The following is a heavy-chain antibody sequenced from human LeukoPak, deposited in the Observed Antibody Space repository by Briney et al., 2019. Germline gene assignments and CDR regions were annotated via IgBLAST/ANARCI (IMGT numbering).Heavy chain of an antibody. Sequence: SSETLSLTCTVSGGSVSSGSFYWSWIRQPPGKGLEWIGYLYYSGSTNYNPSLKSRVTISVDTSKNQYSLRLSSVTAADTALYYCAVDFGSHRVVYWGQGSLVTVSS. CDR1: GGSVSSGSFY. CDR3: AVDFGSHRVVY. D-gene: IGHD3-3*01. CDR2: LYYSGST. V-gene: IGHV4-61*01. J-gene: IGHJ4*01.